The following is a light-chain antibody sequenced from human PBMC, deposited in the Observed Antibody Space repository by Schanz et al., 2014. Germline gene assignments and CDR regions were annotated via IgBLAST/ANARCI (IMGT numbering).Light chain of an antibody. V-gene: IGLV2-14*01. CDR3: SSYTSINTVV. CDR2: EVT. CDR1: SSDLGGYNY. Sequence: QSALTQPASVSGSPGQSITISCTGTSSDLGGYNYVSWYQQYPGKAPKVMIYEVTKRPSGVPDRYSGSKSGNTASLTISGLQAEDEADYYCSSYTSINTVVFGGGTKLTVL. J-gene: IGLJ2*01.